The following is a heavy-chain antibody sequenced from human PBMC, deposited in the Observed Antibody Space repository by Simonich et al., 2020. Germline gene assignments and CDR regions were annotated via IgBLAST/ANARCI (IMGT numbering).Heavy chain of an antibody. CDR3: ARDGLGTAYYYYMDV. V-gene: IGHV3-7*01. CDR2: IKKDGSEK. Sequence: EVQLVESGGGLVQPGGSLRLSCAASGFTFSSSWMSWVRQAPGKGREWVANIKKDGSEKYYVDSVKGRFTNSRDNAKNSLYLQMNSLRAEDTAVYYCARDGLGTAYYYYMDVWGKGTTVTVSS. D-gene: IGHD7-27*01. CDR1: GFTFSSSW. J-gene: IGHJ6*03.